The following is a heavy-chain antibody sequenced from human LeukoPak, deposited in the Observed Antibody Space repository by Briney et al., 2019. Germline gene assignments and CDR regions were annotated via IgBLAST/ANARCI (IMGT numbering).Heavy chain of an antibody. Sequence: SETLSLTCAVYGGSFSGYYWSWIRQPPGKGLEWIGEINHSGSTNYNPSLKSRVTISVDTSKNQFSLKLSSVTAADTAVYYCARVGSSGERWPNDYWGQGTLVTVS. CDR2: INHSGST. J-gene: IGHJ4*02. V-gene: IGHV4-34*01. CDR3: ARVGSSGERWPNDY. D-gene: IGHD5-24*01. CDR1: GGSFSGYY.